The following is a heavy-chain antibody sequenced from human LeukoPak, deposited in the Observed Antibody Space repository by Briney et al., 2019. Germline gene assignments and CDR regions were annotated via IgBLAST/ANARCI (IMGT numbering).Heavy chain of an antibody. D-gene: IGHD2-8*01. CDR1: GGSISSSSYY. V-gene: IGHV4-61*05. CDR3: ARHTVSRAGGDFDY. CDR2: IHNNGNT. Sequence: PSETLSLTCTVSGGSISSSSYYWGWIRQPPGKGLEWIAYIHNNGNTNSNPPLKSRVTISIDTSKNQFSLKLTSVTAADTAVYYCARHTVSRAGGDFDYWGQGTLVTVSS. J-gene: IGHJ4*02.